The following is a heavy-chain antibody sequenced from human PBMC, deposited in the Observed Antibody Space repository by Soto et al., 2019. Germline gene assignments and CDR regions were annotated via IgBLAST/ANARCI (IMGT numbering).Heavy chain of an antibody. D-gene: IGHD3-3*01. J-gene: IGHJ6*02. Sequence: QVQLVQSGAEVKKPGASVKVSCKASGYTFTSYGISWVRQAPGQGLEWVGWISAYNGNTNYAQKLQGRVTMTADTSTSTAYMELRSLRSDDTAVYYCAALEWPNYYYYGMDVWGQGTTVTVSS. V-gene: IGHV1-18*04. CDR3: AALEWPNYYYYGMDV. CDR1: GYTFTSYG. CDR2: ISAYNGNT.